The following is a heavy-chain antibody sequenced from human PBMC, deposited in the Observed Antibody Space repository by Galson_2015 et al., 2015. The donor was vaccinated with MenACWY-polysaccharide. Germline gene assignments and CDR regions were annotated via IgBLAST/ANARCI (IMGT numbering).Heavy chain of an antibody. V-gene: IGHV4-4*07. Sequence: ETLSLTCTVSHGSVSSSYWSWIRQSADKGLEYLGRIHATGSTAYNPSFRSRVAMSVDLPRNQLSLRLVSVTPSDTAIYYCARRSLDSWYFDLWGRGTLVIVSS. D-gene: IGHD1-1*01. CDR2: IHATGST. J-gene: IGHJ2*01. CDR3: ARRSLDSWYFDL. CDR1: HGSVSSSY.